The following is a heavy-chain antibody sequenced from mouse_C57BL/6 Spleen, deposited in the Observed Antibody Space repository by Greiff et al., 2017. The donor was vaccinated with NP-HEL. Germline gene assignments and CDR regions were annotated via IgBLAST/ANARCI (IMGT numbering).Heavy chain of an antibody. Sequence: QVQLQQSGAELVRPGASVKLSCKASGYTFTDYYINWVKQRPGQGLEWIARIYPGSGNTYYNEKFKGKATLTAEKSSSTAYMQLSSLTSEDSAVYFCARERGYDYDAMDYWGQGTSVTVSS. D-gene: IGHD2-2*01. CDR1: GYTFTDYY. V-gene: IGHV1-76*01. J-gene: IGHJ4*01. CDR2: IYPGSGNT. CDR3: ARERGYDYDAMDY.